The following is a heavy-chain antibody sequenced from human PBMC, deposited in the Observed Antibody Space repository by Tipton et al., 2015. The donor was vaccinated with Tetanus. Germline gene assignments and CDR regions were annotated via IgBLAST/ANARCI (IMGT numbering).Heavy chain of an antibody. Sequence: TLSLTCTVSGGSVRSGSYSWNWIRQPPGKGLEWLAYVSNSGRTNSNYFLKSRITVSQDPSKNQFSLRLRSVAAADTAVYYCARGGRDAYNNPLGAFDVWGRGTTVTVSS. CDR1: GGSVRSGSYS. D-gene: IGHD5-24*01. J-gene: IGHJ3*01. CDR2: VSNSGRT. V-gene: IGHV4-61*01. CDR3: ARGGRDAYNNPLGAFDV.